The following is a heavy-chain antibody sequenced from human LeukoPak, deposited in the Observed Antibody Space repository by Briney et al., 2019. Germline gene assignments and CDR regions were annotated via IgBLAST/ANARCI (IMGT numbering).Heavy chain of an antibody. D-gene: IGHD2-2*01. CDR1: GGSFSGYY. J-gene: IGHJ6*02. Sequence: SETLSLTCAVYGGSFSGYYWSCLRQPPGKGLEWIGEINYSGSTNYNPSLKSRVTISVDTSKNQFSLKLSSVTAADTAVYYCARGSCSSTSCYGYYYYGMDVWGQGTTVTVSS. CDR2: INYSGST. V-gene: IGHV4-34*01. CDR3: ARGSCSSTSCYGYYYYGMDV.